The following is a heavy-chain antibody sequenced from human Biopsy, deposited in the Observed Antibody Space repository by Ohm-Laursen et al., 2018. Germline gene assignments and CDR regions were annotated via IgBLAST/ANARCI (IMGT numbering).Heavy chain of an antibody. CDR1: GGTFTNHA. Sequence: SVKVSCNASGGTFTNHAVGWVRQAPGQGLEWVGSSIPLFNTANYADKFQGRVTLTADKSTTTAYMELSSLRSEDTAIYYCARFPLGAYDDSGSYRAVEHWYFDLWGRGTLVTVSP. V-gene: IGHV1-69*06. D-gene: IGHD3-22*01. CDR3: ARFPLGAYDDSGSYRAVEHWYFDL. CDR2: SIPLFNTA. J-gene: IGHJ2*01.